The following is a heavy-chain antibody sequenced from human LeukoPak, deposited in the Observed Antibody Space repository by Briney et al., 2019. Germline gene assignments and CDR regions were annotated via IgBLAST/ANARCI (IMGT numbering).Heavy chain of an antibody. CDR3: ARHSVVGATPTYYYYGMDV. J-gene: IGHJ6*02. Sequence: PSQTLSLTCTVSGGSISSGDYYWSWIRQPPGKGLEWIGSIYYSGTTYYNPSLKSRVTISVDTSMNQFSLKLSSMTAADTAVYYCARHSVVGATPTYYYYGMDVWGQGTTVTVSS. CDR2: IYYSGTT. CDR1: GGSISSGDYY. D-gene: IGHD1-26*01. V-gene: IGHV4-30-2*03.